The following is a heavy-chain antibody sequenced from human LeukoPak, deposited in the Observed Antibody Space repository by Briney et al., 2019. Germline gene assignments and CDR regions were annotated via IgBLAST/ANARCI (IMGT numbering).Heavy chain of an antibody. CDR2: LSSKYET. J-gene: IGHJ3*02. D-gene: IGHD3-16*01. Sequence: GGSLRLSCAASGFIVSRNYMGWIRQAPGKGLEWVSALSSKYETYYADAVKGRFTISRDNSENTLYLQMNALRAEVTALYYCYGIHLGHSFDIWGRGTMVIVIS. CDR3: YGIHLGHSFDI. V-gene: IGHV3-53*01. CDR1: GFIVSRNY.